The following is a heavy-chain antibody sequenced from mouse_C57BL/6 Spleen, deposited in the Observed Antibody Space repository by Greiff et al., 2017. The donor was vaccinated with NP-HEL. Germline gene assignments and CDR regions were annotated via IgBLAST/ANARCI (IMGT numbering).Heavy chain of an antibody. CDR3: ARDRGDYYGGFAY. J-gene: IGHJ3*01. D-gene: IGHD1-1*01. V-gene: IGHV3-6*01. Sequence: ESGPGLVKPSQSLSLTCSVTGYSITSGYYWNWIRQFPGNKLEWMGYISYDGSNNYNPSLKNRISITRDTSKNQFFLKLNSVTTEDTATYYCARDRGDYYGGFAYWGQGTLVTVSA. CDR2: ISYDGSN. CDR1: GYSITSGYY.